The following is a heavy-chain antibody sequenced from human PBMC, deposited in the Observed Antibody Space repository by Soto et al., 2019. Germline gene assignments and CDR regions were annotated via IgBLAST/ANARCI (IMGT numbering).Heavy chain of an antibody. J-gene: IGHJ4*02. CDR2: IYYSGST. V-gene: IGHV4-31*03. Sequence: SETLSLTCTVSGGSISSGGYYWSWIRQHPGKGLEWIGYIYYSGSTYYNPSLKSRVTISVDTSKNQFSLRLSSVTAADTAVYYCARAGYDFWSGYYDYWGQGTLVTVSS. CDR1: GGSISSGGYY. CDR3: ARAGYDFWSGYYDY. D-gene: IGHD3-3*01.